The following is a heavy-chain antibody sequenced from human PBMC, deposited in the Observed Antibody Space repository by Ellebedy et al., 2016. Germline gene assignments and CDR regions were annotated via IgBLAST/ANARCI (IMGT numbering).Heavy chain of an antibody. V-gene: IGHV3-30-3*01. CDR2: ILYDGSNK. CDR3: ARSIRWSYYFDY. Sequence: GGSLRLSCAASGFPFSSYPMHWVRQAPGKGLEWVAVILYDGSNKYPADSVKGRFTISRDNSKNTLYLQMNSLRPEDTAVYYCARSIRWSYYFDYWGQGALVTVSS. D-gene: IGHD4-23*01. J-gene: IGHJ4*02. CDR1: GFPFSSYP.